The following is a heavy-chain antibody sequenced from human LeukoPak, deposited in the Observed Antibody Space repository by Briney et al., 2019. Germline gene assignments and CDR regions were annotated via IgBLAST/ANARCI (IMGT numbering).Heavy chain of an antibody. V-gene: IGHV4-4*02. CDR2: VFYSGST. CDR1: GGSISSSTW. CDR3: ASGGLVSRYLDH. D-gene: IGHD3-9*01. Sequence: SETLSLTCAVSGGSISSSTWWTWVRQPPGKGLEWIGEVFYSGSTNSNPSLKSRLTMSVDESKHEFSLKLTSVTVADTAVYYCASGGLVSRYLDHWGQGTLVTVST. J-gene: IGHJ4*02.